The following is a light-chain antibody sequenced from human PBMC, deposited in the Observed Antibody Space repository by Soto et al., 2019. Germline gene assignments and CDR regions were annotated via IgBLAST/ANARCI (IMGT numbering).Light chain of an antibody. CDR3: SSYTSSSTRV. CDR1: SSDVGGYNY. Sequence: QSVLTQPASVSGSSGQSITISCTGTSSDVGGYNYVSWYQHHPGKAPELMIFEVSNRPSGASHRFSGSKSGNTASLTISGLQTEDEGDYYCSSYTSSSTRVFGTGTKVTVL. J-gene: IGLJ1*01. CDR2: EVS. V-gene: IGLV2-14*01.